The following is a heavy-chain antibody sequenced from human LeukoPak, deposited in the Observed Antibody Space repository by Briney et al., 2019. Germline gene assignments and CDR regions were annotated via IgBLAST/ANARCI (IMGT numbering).Heavy chain of an antibody. Sequence: GGSLRLSCAASGFTFSSDAMSWVRQAPGKGLEWVSAISGSGGSTYYADSVKGRFTISRDNSKNTLYLQMNSLRAEDTAVYYCAKDHPGDIVATRGNGYWGQGTLVTVPS. J-gene: IGHJ4*02. CDR2: ISGSGGST. CDR3: AKDHPGDIVATRGNGY. CDR1: GFTFSSDA. D-gene: IGHD5-12*01. V-gene: IGHV3-23*01.